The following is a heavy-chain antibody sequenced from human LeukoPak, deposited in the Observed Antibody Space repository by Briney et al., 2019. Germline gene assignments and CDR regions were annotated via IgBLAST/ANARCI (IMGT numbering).Heavy chain of an antibody. Sequence: GGSLRLSCAASGFTFSSYWMHWVRQAPGKGLVWVSRINSDGSSTSYADSVKGRFTISRDNAKNTLYLQMNSLRAEDTAVYYCARLYGDYLHYYYYMDVWGKGTTVTVSS. V-gene: IGHV3-74*01. D-gene: IGHD4-17*01. CDR2: INSDGSST. J-gene: IGHJ6*03. CDR1: GFTFSSYW. CDR3: ARLYGDYLHYYYYMDV.